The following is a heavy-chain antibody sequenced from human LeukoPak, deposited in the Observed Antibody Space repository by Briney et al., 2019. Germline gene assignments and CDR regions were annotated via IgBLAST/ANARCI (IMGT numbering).Heavy chain of an antibody. J-gene: IGHJ4*02. V-gene: IGHV1-2*04. Sequence: ASVKVSCKASGYTFTGYYMHWVRQAPGQGLEWMGWINPNSGGTNYAQKFQGWVTMTRDTSISTAYMELSSLRSEDTAVYYCARDIGPPARGTLDYWGQGTLVTVSS. CDR1: GYTFTGYY. CDR3: ARDIGPPARGTLDY. CDR2: INPNSGGT. D-gene: IGHD2-15*01.